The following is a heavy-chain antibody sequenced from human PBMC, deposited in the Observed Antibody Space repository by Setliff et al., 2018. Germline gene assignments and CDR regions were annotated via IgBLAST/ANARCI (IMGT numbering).Heavy chain of an antibody. CDR3: ARSIGLWFAD. CDR1: GGSISSGSYY. Sequence: SETLSLTCTVSGGSISSGSYYWSRIRQPAGKGLEWIGRIYTSGSTNYNPSLKSRVTISVDTSKNQFSLKLSSVTAADTAVYYCARSIGLWFADWGQGTQVTVSS. J-gene: IGHJ4*02. CDR2: IYTSGST. V-gene: IGHV4-61*02. D-gene: IGHD5-18*01.